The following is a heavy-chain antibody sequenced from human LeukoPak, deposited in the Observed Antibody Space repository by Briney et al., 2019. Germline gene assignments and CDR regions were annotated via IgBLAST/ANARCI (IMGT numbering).Heavy chain of an antibody. V-gene: IGHV3-48*03. D-gene: IGHD2-8*01. CDR3: ARDTVNGPFVISLVY. CDR2: ISSGGNTE. CDR1: GFSFSSSQ. J-gene: IGHJ4*02. Sequence: GGSLRLSCVASGFSFSSSQMNWVRQAPGKGPEWVSHISSGGNTEYYADSVRGRFTMSRDNAKNLVYLQMNSLRDEDTAVYYCARDTVNGPFVISLVYWGQGALVTVSS.